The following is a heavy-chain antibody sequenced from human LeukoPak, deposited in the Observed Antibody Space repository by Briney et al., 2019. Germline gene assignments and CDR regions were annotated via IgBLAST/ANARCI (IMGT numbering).Heavy chain of an antibody. CDR3: AKDILAAAGTDQGYDYYYGMDV. CDR2: ISWNSGSI. J-gene: IGHJ6*02. Sequence: GGSLRLSCAASGFTFDDYAMHWVRQAPGKGLEWVSGISWNSGSIGYADSVKGRFTISRDNAKNSLYLQMNSLRAEDTALYYCAKDILAAAGTDQGYDYYYGMDVWGQGTTVTVSS. V-gene: IGHV3-9*01. CDR1: GFTFDDYA. D-gene: IGHD6-13*01.